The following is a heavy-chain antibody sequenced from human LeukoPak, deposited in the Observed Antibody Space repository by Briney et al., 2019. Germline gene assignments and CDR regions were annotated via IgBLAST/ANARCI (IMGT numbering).Heavy chain of an antibody. J-gene: IGHJ4*02. Sequence: PSETLSLTCTVSGGSISSYYWSWIRQPPGKGLEWIGYIYYSGSTNYNPSLKSRVTISVDTSKNQFSLKLSSVTAADTAVYYCARMAEQWLVPYYFDYWGQGTLVTVSS. V-gene: IGHV4-59*01. CDR3: ARMAEQWLVPYYFDY. D-gene: IGHD6-19*01. CDR2: IYYSGST. CDR1: GGSISSYY.